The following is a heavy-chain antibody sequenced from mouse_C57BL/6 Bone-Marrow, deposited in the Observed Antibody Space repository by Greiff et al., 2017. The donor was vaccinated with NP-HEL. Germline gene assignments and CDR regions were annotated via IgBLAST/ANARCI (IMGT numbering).Heavy chain of an antibody. V-gene: IGHV5-17*01. CDR1: GFTFSDYG. CDR3: ARCSSGYGWFAY. D-gene: IGHD3-2*02. CDR2: ISSGSSTI. Sequence: EVHLVESGGGLVKPGGSLKLSCAASGFTFSDYGMHWVRQAPEKGLEWVAYISSGSSTIYYADTVKGRFTISRDNAKNTLFLQMTSLRSEDTAMYYCARCSSGYGWFAYWGQGTLVTVSA. J-gene: IGHJ3*01.